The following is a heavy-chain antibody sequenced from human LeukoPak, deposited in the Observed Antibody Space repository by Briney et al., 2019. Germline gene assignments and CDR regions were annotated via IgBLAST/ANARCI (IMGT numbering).Heavy chain of an antibody. Sequence: PSETLSLTCAVYGGSFSGYYWSWIRQPPGKGLEWIGEINHSGSTNYNPSLKSRVTISVDTSKNQFSLKLSSVTAADTAVYYCARAPDWYFDLWGRGTLVTVSS. CDR1: GGSFSGYY. CDR3: ARAPDWYFDL. V-gene: IGHV4-34*01. J-gene: IGHJ2*01. CDR2: INHSGST.